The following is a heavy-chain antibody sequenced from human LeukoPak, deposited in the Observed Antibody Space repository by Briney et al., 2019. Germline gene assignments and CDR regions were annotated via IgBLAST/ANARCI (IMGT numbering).Heavy chain of an antibody. V-gene: IGHV4-34*01. Sequence: SETLSLTCAVYGGSFSGYYWSWIRQPPGKGLEWIGEINHSGSTNYNPSLKSRVTISVDTSKNQFSLKLSSVTAADTAVYYCARGLWFGELCGMDVWGQGTTVTVSS. D-gene: IGHD3-10*01. J-gene: IGHJ6*02. CDR2: INHSGST. CDR3: ARGLWFGELCGMDV. CDR1: GGSFSGYY.